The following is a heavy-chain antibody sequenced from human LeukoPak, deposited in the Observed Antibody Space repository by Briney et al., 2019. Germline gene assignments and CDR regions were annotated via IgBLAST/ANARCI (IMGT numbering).Heavy chain of an antibody. J-gene: IGHJ6*02. D-gene: IGHD3-10*01. CDR3: ARAAGYGSGSYYKADV. V-gene: IGHV3-21*01. CDR1: GFTFSSYS. CDR2: ISSSSSYI. Sequence: SGGSLRLSCAASGFTFSSYSMNWVRQAPGKGLEWVSSISSSSSYIYYADSVKGRFTISRDNAKNSLYLQMNSLRAEDTAVYYCARAAGYGSGSYYKADVWGQGTTVTVSS.